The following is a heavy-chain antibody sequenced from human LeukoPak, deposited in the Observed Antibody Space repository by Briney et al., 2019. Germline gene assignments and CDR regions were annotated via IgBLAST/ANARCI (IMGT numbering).Heavy chain of an antibody. Sequence: SETLSLTCTVSGGSISSYYWSWIRQPPGKGLEWIGSMYYSGSTNYKPSLKSRVTISVDTSKNQFSLKLSSVTAADTAVYYCARYAYYCDRSGSYEAFDIWGQGTMVTVSS. D-gene: IGHD3-22*01. CDR3: ARYAYYCDRSGSYEAFDI. CDR2: MYYSGST. J-gene: IGHJ3*02. CDR1: GGSISSYY. V-gene: IGHV4-59*08.